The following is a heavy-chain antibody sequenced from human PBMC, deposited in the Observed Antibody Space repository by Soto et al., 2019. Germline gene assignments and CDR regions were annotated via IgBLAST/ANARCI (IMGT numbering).Heavy chain of an antibody. Sequence: GGSLRLSCAASGFTFSNAWMSWVRQAPGKGLEWVGRIKSKTDGGTTDYAAPVKGRFTISRDDSKNTLYLQMNSLKTEDTAVYYCTTGRRMDIVVVPAAIPDAFDILGQWTMVTVSS. CDR3: TTGRRMDIVVVPAAIPDAFDI. J-gene: IGHJ3*02. V-gene: IGHV3-15*01. D-gene: IGHD2-2*02. CDR2: IKSKTDGGTT. CDR1: GFTFSNAW.